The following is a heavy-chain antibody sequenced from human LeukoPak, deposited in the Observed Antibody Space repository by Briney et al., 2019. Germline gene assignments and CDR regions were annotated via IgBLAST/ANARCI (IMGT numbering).Heavy chain of an antibody. CDR2: IYYSGST. Sequence: SETLSLTCTVPGGSISSGDYYWSWIRQPPGKGLEWIGYIYYSGSTYYNPSLKSRVTISVDTSKNQFSLKLSSVTAADTAVYYCARLTILHCGGDCYSGWFDPWGQGTLVTVSS. D-gene: IGHD2-21*02. CDR1: GGSISSGDYY. CDR3: ARLTILHCGGDCYSGWFDP. J-gene: IGHJ5*02. V-gene: IGHV4-30-4*01.